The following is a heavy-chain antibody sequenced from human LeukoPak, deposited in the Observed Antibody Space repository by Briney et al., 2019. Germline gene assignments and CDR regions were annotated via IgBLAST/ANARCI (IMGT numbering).Heavy chain of an antibody. CDR3: ARVYSSWYQKNNWFDP. D-gene: IGHD6-13*01. V-gene: IGHV4-59*01. Sequence: PSGTLSLTCTVSGGSISSYYWSWIRQPPGKGLEWIGYIYYSGSTNYNPSLKSRVTISVDTSKNQFSLKLSSVTAADTAVYYCARVYSSWYQKNNWFDPWGQGTLVTVSS. CDR2: IYYSGST. J-gene: IGHJ5*02. CDR1: GGSISSYY.